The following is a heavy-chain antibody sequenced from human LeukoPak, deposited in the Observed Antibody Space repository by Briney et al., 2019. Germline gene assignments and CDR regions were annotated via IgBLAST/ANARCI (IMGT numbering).Heavy chain of an antibody. V-gene: IGHV1-2*02. J-gene: IGHJ3*02. CDR3: ARDRNNWNDDAFDI. Sequence: ASLKVSCKASGYTFTGSYMHWVRQAPGQGLEWMGWTNPNSDNTNYAQKFQGRLTVTRDTSISTVYMELSSLRPDDTAVYYCARDRNNWNDDAFDIWGQGTMVTVSS. CDR1: GYTFTGSY. D-gene: IGHD1-1*01. CDR2: TNPNSDNT.